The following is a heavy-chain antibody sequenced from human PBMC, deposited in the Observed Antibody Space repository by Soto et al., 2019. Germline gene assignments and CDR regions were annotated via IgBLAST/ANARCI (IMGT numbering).Heavy chain of an antibody. Sequence: GGSLRLSCAASGFTVSSNYMSWVRQAPGKGLEWVSVIYSGGSTYYADSVKGRFTISRDNSKNTLYLQMNSLRAEDTAVYYCARGTGYSGYDWSRYCFDYWGQGTLVTVSS. D-gene: IGHD5-12*01. J-gene: IGHJ4*02. CDR3: ARGTGYSGYDWSRYCFDY. CDR2: IYSGGST. CDR1: GFTVSSNY. V-gene: IGHV3-66*01.